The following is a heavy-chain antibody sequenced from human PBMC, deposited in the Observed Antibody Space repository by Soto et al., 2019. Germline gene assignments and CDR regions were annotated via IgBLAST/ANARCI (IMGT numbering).Heavy chain of an antibody. CDR3: ARDRIVATIPYYYYGMDV. J-gene: IGHJ6*02. V-gene: IGHV4-59*11. CDR2: IYYSGST. D-gene: IGHD5-12*01. CDR1: GGSIISHY. Sequence: SSETLSLTCTVSGGSIISHYWSWIRQPPGKGLEWIGYIYYSGSTNYNPSLKSRVTISVDTSKNQFSLKLSSVTAADTAVYYCARDRIVATIPYYYYGMDVWGQGTTVTVS.